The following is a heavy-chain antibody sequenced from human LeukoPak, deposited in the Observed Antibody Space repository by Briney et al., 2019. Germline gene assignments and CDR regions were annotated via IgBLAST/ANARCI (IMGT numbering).Heavy chain of an antibody. Sequence: GASLKISCQGSGYIFTIYWIAWVRQMPGQLLEWMGIIYPDDSKIRYSPSYQGHVTISVDKSIRTAYLQWNSLKASDTAMYFCARLSGGSSLRNDAFDVWGQGTMVTVSS. CDR2: IYPDDSKI. V-gene: IGHV5-51*01. CDR1: GYIFTIYW. J-gene: IGHJ3*01. CDR3: ARLSGGSSLRNDAFDV. D-gene: IGHD1-26*01.